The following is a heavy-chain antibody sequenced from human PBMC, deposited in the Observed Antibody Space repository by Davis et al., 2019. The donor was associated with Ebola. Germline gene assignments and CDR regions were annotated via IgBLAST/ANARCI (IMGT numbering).Heavy chain of an antibody. CDR3: TTVMVQGVIHLDY. D-gene: IGHD3-10*01. CDR1: GFTFSNAW. V-gene: IGHV3-15*01. J-gene: IGHJ4*02. CDR2: IKSKTDGGTT. Sequence: GESLKISCAASGFTFSNAWMSWVRQAPGKGLEWVGRIKSKTDGGTTDYAAPVKGRFTISRDDSKNTLYLQMNSLKTEDTAVYYCTTVMVQGVIHLDYWGQGTLVTVSS.